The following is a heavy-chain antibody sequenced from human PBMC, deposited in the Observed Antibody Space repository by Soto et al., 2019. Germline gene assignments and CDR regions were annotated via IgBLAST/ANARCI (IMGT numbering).Heavy chain of an antibody. CDR3: AKEQVHSEGDTSSIFDS. CDR1: GFIFSNHA. Sequence: EVQLLQSGGGLVAPGGSLRLSCAASGFIFSNHAMSWVRQAPGKGLEWVSSISGSGSSTYFPDSVKGRFIVCRDNSKNTLQLQMNSLRAEDTAFYYCAKEQVHSEGDTSSIFDSWGQGILVTVSS. CDR2: ISGSGSST. V-gene: IGHV3-23*01. J-gene: IGHJ4*02. D-gene: IGHD2-2*01.